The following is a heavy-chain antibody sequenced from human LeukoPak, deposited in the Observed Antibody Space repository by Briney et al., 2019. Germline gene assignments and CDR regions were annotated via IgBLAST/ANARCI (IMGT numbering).Heavy chain of an antibody. D-gene: IGHD4-4*01. CDR3: AEQGHDYRSYYYGMDV. CDR1: GITFSSYA. Sequence: PGGSLRLSCEASGITFSSYAMSWVRQAPGKGLEWVSAISGSGGSTYYADSVKGRFTISRDNSKNTLYLQMNSLRAEDTAVYYCAEQGHDYRSYYYGMDVWGQGTTVTVSS. J-gene: IGHJ6*02. CDR2: ISGSGGST. V-gene: IGHV3-23*01.